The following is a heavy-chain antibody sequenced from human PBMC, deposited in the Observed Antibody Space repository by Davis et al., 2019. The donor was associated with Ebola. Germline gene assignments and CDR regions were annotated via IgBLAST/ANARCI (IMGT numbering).Heavy chain of an antibody. D-gene: IGHD6-13*01. CDR2: ISSSGSTI. V-gene: IGHV3-11*01. J-gene: IGHJ4*02. CDR3: ARDPEVEGSSWYFDY. Sequence: LKISCAASGFPFRDYYMSWIRQAPGKGLEWVSYISSSGSTIYYADSVKGRFTISRDNAKNSLYLQMNSLRAEDTAVYYCARDPEVEGSSWYFDYWGQGTLVTVSS. CDR1: GFPFRDYY.